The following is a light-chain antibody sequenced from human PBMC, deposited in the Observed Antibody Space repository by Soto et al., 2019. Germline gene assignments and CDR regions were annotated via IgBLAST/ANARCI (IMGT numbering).Light chain of an antibody. CDR3: HQYDSSPLT. CDR1: QSVSSSY. Sequence: EIVLTQSPGTLSLSPGERATLSCRASQSVSSSYLAWYQQKPGQAPRLIIYGASSSATGIPDRISGSGSGTDFTLTISRLEPEDFAVYYCHQYDSSPLTFGGGTKVEIK. J-gene: IGKJ4*01. V-gene: IGKV3-20*01. CDR2: GAS.